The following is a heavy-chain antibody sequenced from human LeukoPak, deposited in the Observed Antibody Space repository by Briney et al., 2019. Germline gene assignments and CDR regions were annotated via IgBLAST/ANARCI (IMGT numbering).Heavy chain of an antibody. CDR2: ISHDGAST. CDR1: GYTFYNYA. D-gene: IGHD3-16*01. J-gene: IGHJ2*01. CDR3: AKYGSGQLWLLGWYFDF. V-gene: IGHV3-23*01. Sequence: GSQRLSCAASGYTFYNYAVTWVRQAPGKGLEWVSSISHDGASTHCADSVKGRFTISRDNSKNTVFLQMDSLRAEDTAVYFCAKYGSGQLWLLGWYFDFWGRGTLVSVSS.